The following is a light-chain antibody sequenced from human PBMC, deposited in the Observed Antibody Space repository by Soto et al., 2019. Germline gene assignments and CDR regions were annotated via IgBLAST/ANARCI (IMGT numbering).Light chain of an antibody. V-gene: IGKV1-39*01. CDR3: QQSYSTPPS. J-gene: IGKJ2*01. CDR2: AAS. Sequence: DIQMTQSPSSLSASVGDRVTITCRASQSISSYLNWYQQKPGKAPKLLIYAASSLQSGVPSRFSGSGSGTDYTLTIISLQPEDFATYYGQQSYSTPPSFGQGTKLEIK. CDR1: QSISSY.